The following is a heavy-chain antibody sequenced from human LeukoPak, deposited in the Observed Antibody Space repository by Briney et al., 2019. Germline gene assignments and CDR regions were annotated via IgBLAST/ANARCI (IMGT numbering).Heavy chain of an antibody. D-gene: IGHD3-16*02. CDR3: ARYVWGSYPTFEDY. Sequence: SETLSLTCTVSGGSISSYYWSWVRQPPGKGLEGMGYIYYSGSTNYNPSLKSRVTISVDTSKNQFSLKLSSVTAADTAVYYCARYVWGSYPTFEDYWGQGTQVTVSS. CDR2: IYYSGST. CDR1: GGSISSYY. V-gene: IGHV4-59*01. J-gene: IGHJ4*02.